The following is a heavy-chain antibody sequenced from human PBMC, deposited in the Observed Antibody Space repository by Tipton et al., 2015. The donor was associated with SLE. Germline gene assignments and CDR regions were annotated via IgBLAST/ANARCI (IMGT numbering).Heavy chain of an antibody. CDR2: INHSGST. Sequence: LRLSCAVYGGSFSGYYWSWIRQPPGKGLEWIGEINHSGSTNYNPSLKSRVTISVDTSKNQFSLKLSSVTAADTAVYYCARGILCLDYWGQGTLVTVSS. V-gene: IGHV4-34*01. CDR3: ARGILCLDY. J-gene: IGHJ4*02. CDR1: GGSFSGYY. D-gene: IGHD2-21*01.